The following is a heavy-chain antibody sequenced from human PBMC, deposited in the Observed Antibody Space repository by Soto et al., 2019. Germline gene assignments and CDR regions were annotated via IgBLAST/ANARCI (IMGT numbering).Heavy chain of an antibody. J-gene: IGHJ4*02. V-gene: IGHV4-59*01. CDR3: ARVGLTGTIDY. CDR2: IYYSGST. Sequence: SETLSLTCTVSGGSISSYYWSWIRQPPGKGLEWIGYIYYSGSTNYNPSLKSRVTISVDTSKNQFSLKLSSVTAADTAVYYCARVGLTGTIDYWGQGTLVTVSS. D-gene: IGHD1-20*01. CDR1: GGSISSYY.